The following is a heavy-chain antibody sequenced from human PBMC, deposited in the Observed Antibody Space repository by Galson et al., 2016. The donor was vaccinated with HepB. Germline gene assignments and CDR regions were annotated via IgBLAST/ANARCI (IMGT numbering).Heavy chain of an antibody. Sequence: ETLSLTCSVSGGSITTTSFYWAWIRQPPGKGLEWIGNIYHTGSTYYNPSLKSRVILSVDTSKNQFSLRVNSVTAADTAVYYCARHGFGPTSCSYNWFDPWGQGNLVTVSS. D-gene: IGHD2-2*01. J-gene: IGHJ5*02. CDR1: GGSITTTSFY. CDR2: IYHTGST. CDR3: ARHGFGPTSCSYNWFDP. V-gene: IGHV4-39*01.